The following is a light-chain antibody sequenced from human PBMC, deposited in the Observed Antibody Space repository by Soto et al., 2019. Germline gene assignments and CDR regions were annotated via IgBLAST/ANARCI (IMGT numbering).Light chain of an antibody. CDR3: QQSGSSFYA. J-gene: IGKJ2*01. CDR1: QSVSSAY. CDR2: GAS. V-gene: IGKV3-20*01. Sequence: EIGLTQSPGTLSLSPGERATLSCRASQSVSSAYLAWYQQIPGQAPRLLIYGASSRATGIPHRFSSSGSGTDFTLNISGLEPEDFAVYYCQQSGSSFYAFGQGTKLEIK.